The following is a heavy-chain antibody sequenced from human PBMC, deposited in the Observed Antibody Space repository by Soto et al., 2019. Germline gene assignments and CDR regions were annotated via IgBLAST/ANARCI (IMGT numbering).Heavy chain of an antibody. J-gene: IGHJ4*02. V-gene: IGHV1-24*01. CDR3: AATVGVGSGWYFGY. CDR2: FDPEDSET. Sequence: ASVKVSWKVSGYTLTELSMHWVRQAPGKGLEWMGGFDPEDSETIYAQKFQGRVTMTEDTSTDTAYMELSSLRSEDTAVYYCAATVGVGSGWYFGYWGQGTLVTVSS. D-gene: IGHD6-19*01. CDR1: GYTLTELS.